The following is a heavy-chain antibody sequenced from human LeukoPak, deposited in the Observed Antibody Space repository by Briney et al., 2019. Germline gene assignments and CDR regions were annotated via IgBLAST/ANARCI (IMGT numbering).Heavy chain of an antibody. V-gene: IGHV7-4-1*02. CDR1: GYTFTSYA. J-gene: IGHJ6*02. D-gene: IGHD6-19*01. Sequence: ASVKVSCKASGYTFTSYAMNWVRQAPGQGLEWMGWINTNTGNPTYAQGFTGRFVFSLDTSVSTAYLQISSLKAEDTAVYYCARDHSSGWYLGVYYYYGMDAWGQGTTVTVSS. CDR2: INTNTGNP. CDR3: ARDHSSGWYLGVYYYYGMDA.